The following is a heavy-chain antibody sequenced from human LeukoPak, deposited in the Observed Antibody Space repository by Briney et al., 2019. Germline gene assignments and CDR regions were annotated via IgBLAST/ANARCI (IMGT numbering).Heavy chain of an antibody. J-gene: IGHJ4*02. D-gene: IGHD3-16*01. Sequence: GGSLRLSCAASVFSFSSYAMTRVRQAPGKGLEWVSSLTGGGGTTYYADSVKGRFTVSRDNSKNTLYLQVNSLRAEDTAVYFCEKATGGTYHFDSRGQGTLVTVSS. V-gene: IGHV3-23*01. CDR3: EKATGGTYHFDS. CDR2: LTGGGGTT. CDR1: VFSFSSYA.